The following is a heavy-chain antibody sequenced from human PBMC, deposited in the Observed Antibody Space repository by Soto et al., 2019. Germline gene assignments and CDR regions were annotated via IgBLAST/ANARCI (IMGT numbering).Heavy chain of an antibody. D-gene: IGHD3-3*01. J-gene: IGHJ5*02. CDR1: GDSVSNHYW. Sequence: QVQLQESGPGLVKPSGTLSLTCAVSGDSVSNHYWWSWVRQSPGKGLEWIGETHHSGSTPYNPSLIHRVTLSVTTPRTTFSQDQTSVTAAHPVTSFCGGKGDWSPSRWSAGRLEPWGPRSLVTASS. CDR2: THHSGST. V-gene: IGHV4-4*02. CDR3: GGKGDWSPSRWSAGRLEP.